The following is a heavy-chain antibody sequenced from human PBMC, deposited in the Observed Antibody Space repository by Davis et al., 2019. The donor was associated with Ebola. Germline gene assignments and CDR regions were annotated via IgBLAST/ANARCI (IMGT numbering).Heavy chain of an antibody. J-gene: IGHJ4*02. CDR2: IYYSGST. V-gene: IGHV4-39*01. CDR1: GGSISSSSYY. Sequence: PSETLSLTCTVSGGSISSSSYYWGWIRQPPGKGLEWIGSIYYSGSTYYNPSLKSRVTISVDTSKNQFSLKLSSVTAADTAVYYCASFSSYGGYHYFDYWGQGTLVTVSS. D-gene: IGHD5-12*01. CDR3: ASFSSYGGYHYFDY.